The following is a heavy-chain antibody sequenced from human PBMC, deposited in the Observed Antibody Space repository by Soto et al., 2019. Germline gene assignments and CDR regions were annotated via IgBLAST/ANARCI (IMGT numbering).Heavy chain of an antibody. D-gene: IGHD3-3*01. CDR2: IWYDGSNK. CDR3: AREGPIEVRFLEWRRGQEAFDI. V-gene: IGHV3-33*01. CDR1: GFTFSSYG. J-gene: IGHJ3*02. Sequence: GGSLRLSCAAFGFTFSSYGMHWVRQAPGKGLEWVAVIWYDGSNKYYADSVKGRFTISRDNSKNTLYLQMNSLRAEDTAVYYCAREGPIEVRFLEWRRGQEAFDIWGQGTMVTVSS.